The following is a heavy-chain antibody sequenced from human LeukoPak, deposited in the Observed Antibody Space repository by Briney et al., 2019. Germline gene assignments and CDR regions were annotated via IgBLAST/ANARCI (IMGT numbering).Heavy chain of an antibody. CDR3: ARDPPGSSWAPYAFDI. Sequence: PGGSLRLSCAASGFPFSSYAMHWVREAPGKGLEWVAVISYDGSNKYYADSVKGRFTISRDNSKNTLYLQMNSLRAEDTAVYYCARDPPGSSWAPYAFDIWGQGTMVTVSS. V-gene: IGHV3-30*04. D-gene: IGHD6-13*01. J-gene: IGHJ3*02. CDR2: ISYDGSNK. CDR1: GFPFSSYA.